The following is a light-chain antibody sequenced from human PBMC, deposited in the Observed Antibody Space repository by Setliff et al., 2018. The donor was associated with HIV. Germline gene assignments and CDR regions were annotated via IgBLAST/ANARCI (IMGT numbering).Light chain of an antibody. CDR2: DVA. CDR3: SSYVAGGSLDV. J-gene: IGLJ1*01. CDR1: SGDVGGYNY. Sequence: QSALTQPASVSGSPGQSITISSTGTSGDVGGYNYVSWYQQHPGKAPRLMIYDVAYRPSGVSNRFSGSKSGNTASLTISGLQAEDEADYYCSSYVAGGSLDVFGTGTKGTV. V-gene: IGLV2-14*03.